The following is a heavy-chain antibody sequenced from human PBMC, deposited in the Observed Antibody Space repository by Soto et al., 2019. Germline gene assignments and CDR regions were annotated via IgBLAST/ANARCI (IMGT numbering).Heavy chain of an antibody. CDR2: IIPIFGTA. D-gene: IGHD6-13*01. J-gene: IGHJ6*02. CDR3: ARDIGIAAAGVYYYYGMDV. Sequence: VKVSCKASGGTFSSYAISWVRQAPGQGLEWMGGIIPIFGTANYAQKFQGRVTITADESTSTAYMELSSLRSEDTAVYYCARDIGIAAAGVYYYYGMDVWGQGTTVTVSS. CDR1: GGTFSSYA. V-gene: IGHV1-69*13.